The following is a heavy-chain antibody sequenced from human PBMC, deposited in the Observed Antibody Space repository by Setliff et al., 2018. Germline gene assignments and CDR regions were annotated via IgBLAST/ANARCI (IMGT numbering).Heavy chain of an antibody. Sequence: LSLTCTVSGDSMSSAKYYWSWIRQSAGKGLESIGRIYTDGSTKYNPSLNSRVTLSIDTSKNQFSLRLSSVTAADTAVYFCARVTGFLYMDVWGKGTTVTVSS. CDR1: GDSMSSAKYY. CDR2: IYTDGST. J-gene: IGHJ6*03. CDR3: ARVTGFLYMDV. V-gene: IGHV4-61*02. D-gene: IGHD3-3*01.